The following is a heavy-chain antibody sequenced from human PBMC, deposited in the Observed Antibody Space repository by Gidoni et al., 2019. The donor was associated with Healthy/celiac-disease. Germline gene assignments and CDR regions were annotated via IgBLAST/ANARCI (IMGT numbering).Heavy chain of an antibody. Sequence: EVQLVESGGGLIQPGGSMSLSCAASGFTVSSNDMSWVRQAPGKGLEWVSVIYSGGSTYYADSVKGRFTISRDNSKNTLYLQMNSLRAEDTAVYYCARVGYGDTLDAFDIWGQGTMVTVSS. CDR2: IYSGGST. V-gene: IGHV3-53*01. CDR3: ARVGYGDTLDAFDI. CDR1: GFTVSSND. D-gene: IGHD4-17*01. J-gene: IGHJ3*02.